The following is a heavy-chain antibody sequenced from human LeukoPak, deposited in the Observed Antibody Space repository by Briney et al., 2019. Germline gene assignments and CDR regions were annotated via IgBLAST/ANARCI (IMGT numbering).Heavy chain of an antibody. V-gene: IGHV4-59*08. D-gene: IGHD6-6*01. CDR1: GGSISSYY. J-gene: IGHJ4*02. CDR2: IYYSGST. CDR3: ATFKNQAGSLYY. Sequence: SETLSLTCTVSGGSISSYYWSWIRQPPGKGLEWIGYIYYSGSTNYNPSLKSRVTISVDTSKNQFSLKLNSLTAADTAVYYCATFKNQAGSLYYWGQGTLVTVSS.